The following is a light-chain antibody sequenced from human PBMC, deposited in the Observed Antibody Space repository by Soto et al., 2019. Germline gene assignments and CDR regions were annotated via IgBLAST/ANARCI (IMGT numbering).Light chain of an antibody. Sequence: QSVLTQPDSVSGSPGPSITISFTGTSSDVGGYNYVSWYQQHPGKAPKLMIYDVSNRPSGVSNRFSGSKSGNTASLTISGLQAEDEADYYCSSYTSSSTPDVVGTGTKLTVL. CDR1: SSDVGGYNY. CDR2: DVS. J-gene: IGLJ1*01. CDR3: SSYTSSSTPDV. V-gene: IGLV2-14*01.